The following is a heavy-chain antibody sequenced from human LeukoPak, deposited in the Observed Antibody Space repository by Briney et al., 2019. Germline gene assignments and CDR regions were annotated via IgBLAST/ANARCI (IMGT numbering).Heavy chain of an antibody. Sequence: GGSLRLSCAASGFTFSSYWMHWVRQAPGKGLVWVSRINSDGSSTSYADSVKGRFTISRDNSKNTLYLQMNSLRAEDTAVYYCAKDRIVVVVAAYDWWGQGTLVTVSS. CDR1: GFTFSSYW. CDR2: INSDGSST. D-gene: IGHD2-15*01. V-gene: IGHV3-74*01. CDR3: AKDRIVVVVAAYDW. J-gene: IGHJ4*02.